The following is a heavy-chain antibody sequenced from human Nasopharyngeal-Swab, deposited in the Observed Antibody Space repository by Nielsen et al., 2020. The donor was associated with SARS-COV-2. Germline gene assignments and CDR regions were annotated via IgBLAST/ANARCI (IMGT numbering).Heavy chain of an antibody. V-gene: IGHV3-23*01. D-gene: IGHD3-3*01. CDR3: ARGRPLGGYYFGYFDY. CDR1: GFTLSNYA. Sequence: GESLKISCSASGFTLSNYAMSWVRQAPGKGLEWVSSASGSGVSTYYADSVKGRFTISRDNAKNSLYLQMNSLRAEDTAVYFCARGRPLGGYYFGYFDYWGQGTLVTVSS. J-gene: IGHJ4*02. CDR2: ASGSGVST.